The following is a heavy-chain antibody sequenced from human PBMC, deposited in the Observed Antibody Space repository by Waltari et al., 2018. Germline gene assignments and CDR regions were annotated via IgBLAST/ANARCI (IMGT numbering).Heavy chain of an antibody. CDR1: GFTSGSYA. V-gene: IGHV3-30-3*01. CDR3: ARGLNLR. J-gene: IGHJ4*02. Sequence: QVQLVESGGGVVQPGRYLRLSCAASGFTSGSYAMHWVRQATGKGLEWVAVISYDGSNKYYADSVKGRFTISRDNSKNTLYLQMNSLRAEDTAVYYCARGLNLRWGQGTLVTVSS. CDR2: ISYDGSNK. D-gene: IGHD3-9*01.